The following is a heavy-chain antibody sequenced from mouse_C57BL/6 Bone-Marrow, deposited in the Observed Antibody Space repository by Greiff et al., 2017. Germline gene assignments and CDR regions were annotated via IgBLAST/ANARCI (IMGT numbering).Heavy chain of an antibody. CDR2: ISSGGSYT. CDR3: ARHLYFDV. CDR1: GFTFSSYG. J-gene: IGHJ1*03. Sequence: EVKLMESGGDLVKPGGSLKLSCAASGFTFSSYGMSWVRQTPDKRLEWVATISSGGSYTYYPDSVKGRFTISRDNAKNTLYLQMSSLKSEDTAMYYCARHLYFDVWGTGTTVTVSS. V-gene: IGHV5-6*01.